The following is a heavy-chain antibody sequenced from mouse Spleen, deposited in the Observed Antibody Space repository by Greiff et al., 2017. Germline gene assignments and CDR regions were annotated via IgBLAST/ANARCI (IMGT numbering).Heavy chain of an antibody. CDR2: IDPSDSYT. CDR3: ARRRDYYGSSYDWGYAMDY. CDR1: GYTFTSYW. D-gene: IGHD1-1*01. J-gene: IGHJ4*01. V-gene: IGHV1-69*01. Sequence: QVQLQQPGAELVMPGASVKLSCKASGYTFTSYWMHWVKQRPGQGLEWIGEIDPSDSYTNYNQKFKGKATLTVDKSSSTAYMQLSSLTSEDSAVYYCARRRDYYGSSYDWGYAMDYWGQGTSVTVSS.